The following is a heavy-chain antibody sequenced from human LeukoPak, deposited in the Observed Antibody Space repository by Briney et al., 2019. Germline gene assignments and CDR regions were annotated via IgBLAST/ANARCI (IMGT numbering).Heavy chain of an antibody. CDR2: IIPILGIA. D-gene: IGHD5-12*01. CDR3: ARDRWLGSDY. V-gene: IGHV1-69*04. Sequence: SVKVSCKASGGTFSSYAISWVRQAPGQGLEWMGRIIPILGIANYAQKFQGRVTITADKSTSTAYMELSSLRSEDTAVYYCARDRWLGSDYWGQGTLVTVSS. J-gene: IGHJ4*02. CDR1: GGTFSSYA.